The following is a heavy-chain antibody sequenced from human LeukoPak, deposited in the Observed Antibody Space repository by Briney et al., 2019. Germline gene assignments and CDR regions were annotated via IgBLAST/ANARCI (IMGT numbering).Heavy chain of an antibody. J-gene: IGHJ4*02. CDR1: GFTFSDYY. D-gene: IGHD6-13*01. Sequence: GGSLRLSCAASGFTFSDYYMSWIRQAPGRGLERVSNISSSGSATYYADSIKGRFTISRDNAKNSLYLQMNSLRAEDTAVYYCARGWGSSWNRHFGYWGQGTLVTVSS. CDR3: ARGWGSSWNRHFGY. V-gene: IGHV3-11*04. CDR2: ISSSGSAT.